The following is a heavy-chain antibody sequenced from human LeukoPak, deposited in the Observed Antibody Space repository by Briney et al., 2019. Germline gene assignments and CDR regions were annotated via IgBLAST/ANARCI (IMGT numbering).Heavy chain of an antibody. Sequence: SKTLSLTCTVSGYSISSGHFWGWIRQPPGKGLEWIGSIYRSGSAYYNPSLASRVTISVDTSKNQFSLNLRSVTAADTAVYSCARGHYSSGLNWFDPWGQGTLVTVSS. CDR3: ARGHYSSGLNWFDP. CDR1: GYSISSGHF. CDR2: IYRSGSA. J-gene: IGHJ5*02. D-gene: IGHD6-19*01. V-gene: IGHV4-38-2*02.